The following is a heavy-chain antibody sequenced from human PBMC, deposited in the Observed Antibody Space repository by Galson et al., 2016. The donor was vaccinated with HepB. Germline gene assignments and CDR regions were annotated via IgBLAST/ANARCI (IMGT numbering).Heavy chain of an antibody. V-gene: IGHV4-61*03. D-gene: IGHD3-22*01. CDR3: ARFSDSSGYYYVDY. Sequence: ETLSLTCNVSGDSVNSASYYWSWIRQTPGKGLEWIGYIYFSGSNNYNPPHKSRVTMAVDTSKHNFSLKLSSVTAAATAVYYCARFSDSSGYYYVDYWGQGTLVTVSS. CDR1: GDSVNSASYY. J-gene: IGHJ4*02. CDR2: IYFSGSN.